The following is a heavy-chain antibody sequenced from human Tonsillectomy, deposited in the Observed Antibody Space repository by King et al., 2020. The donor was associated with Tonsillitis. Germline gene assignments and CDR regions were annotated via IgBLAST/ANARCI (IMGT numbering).Heavy chain of an antibody. CDR1: SGSISSFSYY. CDR3: ATPHPEYYFDY. CDR2: IYSGVST. Sequence: LQLQESGPGLVKPSETLSLTCTVSSGSISSFSYYWGWIRQPPGKGLEWIGSIYSGVSTYYNPSLKSRLTISVDMSTNQFSLRLSSVTAADTAVYYCATPHPEYYFDYWGQGTLVTVSS. J-gene: IGHJ4*02. D-gene: IGHD1-14*01. V-gene: IGHV4-39*01.